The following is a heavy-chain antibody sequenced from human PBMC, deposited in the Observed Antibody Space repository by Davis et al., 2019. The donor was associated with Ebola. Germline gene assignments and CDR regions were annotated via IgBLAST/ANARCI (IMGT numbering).Heavy chain of an antibody. J-gene: IGHJ6*04. CDR1: GYTFTSYG. V-gene: IGHV1-18*01. Sequence: ASVKVSCKASGYTFTSYGISWVRQAPGQGLEWMGWISAYNGNTNYAQKLQGRVTMTTDTSTSTVYMELSSLRSEDTAVYYCARELVVVVAAHYYYYGMDVWGKGTTVTVSS. D-gene: IGHD2-15*01. CDR3: ARELVVVVAAHYYYYGMDV. CDR2: ISAYNGNT.